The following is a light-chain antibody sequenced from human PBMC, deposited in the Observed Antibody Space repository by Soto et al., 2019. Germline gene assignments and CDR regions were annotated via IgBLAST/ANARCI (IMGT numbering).Light chain of an antibody. CDR3: QQYGSSPRT. J-gene: IGKJ1*01. Sequence: IVMTQSPATLSVSPGERVTLSCRASQSVSTNLAWYQQTPGQAPRLLIYDASTRASGVPARFSGTGSGTQFTLTISSLQSEDFAVYYCQQYGSSPRTFGQGTKVDNK. CDR1: QSVSTN. V-gene: IGKV3-15*01. CDR2: DAS.